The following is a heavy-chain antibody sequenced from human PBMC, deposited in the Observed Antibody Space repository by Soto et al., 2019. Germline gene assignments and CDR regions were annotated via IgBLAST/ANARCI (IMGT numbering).Heavy chain of an antibody. CDR2: IYYGENS. D-gene: IGHD2-2*01. CDR3: ASKKGYCSRSVCFPPNRLDF. J-gene: IGHJ4*02. Sequence: QVQLQESGPGLVKPSQTLSLTCSVSGGSVTSSDFYWSWLRQPPGKGLEWIGYIYYGENSYYGPMLGSRVSISLDTSKNLFSLSLTSVPAADTAVYYCASKKGYCSRSVCFPPNRLDFWCPGILVTVSS. V-gene: IGHV4-30-4*01. CDR1: GGSVTSSDFY.